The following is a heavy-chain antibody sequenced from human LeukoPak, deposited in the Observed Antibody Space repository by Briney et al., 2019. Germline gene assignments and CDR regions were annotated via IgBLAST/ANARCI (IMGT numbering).Heavy chain of an antibody. CDR1: GFTFSSYA. CDR2: ISGSGGST. Sequence: GGSLRLSCAVSGFTFSSYAMSWVRQAPGKGLEWVSAISGSGGSTYYADSVKGRFTISRDTSKNTLYLQMNSLRTEDTAVYYCAKEVRGYSSSWYFDYWGQGTLVTVSS. D-gene: IGHD6-13*01. CDR3: AKEVRGYSSSWYFDY. J-gene: IGHJ4*02. V-gene: IGHV3-23*01.